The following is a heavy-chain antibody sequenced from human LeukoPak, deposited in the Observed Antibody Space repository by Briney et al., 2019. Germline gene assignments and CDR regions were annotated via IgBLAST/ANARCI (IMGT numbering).Heavy chain of an antibody. CDR3: ARTITIFGVVPGDY. Sequence: ASVKVSCTASGYTFTSYGISWVRQAPGQGLEWMGWISAYNGNTNYAQKLQGRVTMTTDTSTSTAYMELRSLRSDDTAVYYCARTITIFGVVPGDYWGQGTLVTVSS. D-gene: IGHD3-3*01. CDR1: GYTFTSYG. J-gene: IGHJ4*02. CDR2: ISAYNGNT. V-gene: IGHV1-18*01.